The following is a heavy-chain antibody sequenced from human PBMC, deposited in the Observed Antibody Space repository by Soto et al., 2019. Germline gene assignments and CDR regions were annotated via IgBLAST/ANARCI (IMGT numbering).Heavy chain of an antibody. CDR3: ARKGSGDYALDY. V-gene: IGHV2-5*02. CDR1: GFSLSTGGVG. CDR2: IYWDDVK. J-gene: IGHJ4*02. D-gene: IGHD4-17*01. Sequence: QITLKESGPTLVKPTQTLTLTCTLSGFSLSTGGVGVGWIRQSPGKALEWLAVIYWDDVKHYSPSLERGLTITKDTSESEVVLTMTNMDPVDTATYYCARKGSGDYALDYWGQGILVTVSS.